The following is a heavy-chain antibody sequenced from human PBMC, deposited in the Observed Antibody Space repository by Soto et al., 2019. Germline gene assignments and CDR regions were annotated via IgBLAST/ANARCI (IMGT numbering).Heavy chain of an antibody. V-gene: IGHV4-34*01. J-gene: IGHJ2*01. D-gene: IGHD6-19*01. CDR3: ARQWLVRYFDL. CDR1: GGSFNAYY. CDR2: VNHSGST. Sequence: SETLSLTCAVYGGSFNAYYWSWIRQPPGKELEWIGEVNHSGSTTYNPSLKSRVTISVDTSKNQFSLKLSSMTAADTAVYYCARQWLVRYFDLWGRGTLVTVSS.